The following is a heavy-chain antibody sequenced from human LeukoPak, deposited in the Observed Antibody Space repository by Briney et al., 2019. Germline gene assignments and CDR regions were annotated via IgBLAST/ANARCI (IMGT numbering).Heavy chain of an antibody. Sequence: GGSLRLSCAASGFTFSSNWMHWVRQGPGKGLVWVSRINSDGSTISYADSVKGRFTISRDNAKNTLYLQMNSLRAEDTAVYYCARPDSSAYYYFDYWGQGTLVTVSS. CDR1: GFTFSSNW. V-gene: IGHV3-74*01. J-gene: IGHJ4*02. CDR3: ARPDSSAYYYFDY. CDR2: INSDGSTI. D-gene: IGHD3-22*01.